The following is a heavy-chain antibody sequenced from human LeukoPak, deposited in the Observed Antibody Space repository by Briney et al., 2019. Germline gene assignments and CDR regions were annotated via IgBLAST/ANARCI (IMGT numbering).Heavy chain of an antibody. D-gene: IGHD4-17*01. CDR1: GGSFSGYY. CDR2: INHSGST. CDR3: ARGRSHDYGDYEAVDY. V-gene: IGHV4-34*01. J-gene: IGHJ4*02. Sequence: SGTLSLTCAVYGGSFSGYYWSWIRQPPGKGLEWIGEINHSGSTNYNPSLKSRVTISVDTSKNQFSLKLSSVTAADTAVYYCARGRSHDYGDYEAVDYWGQGTLVTVSS.